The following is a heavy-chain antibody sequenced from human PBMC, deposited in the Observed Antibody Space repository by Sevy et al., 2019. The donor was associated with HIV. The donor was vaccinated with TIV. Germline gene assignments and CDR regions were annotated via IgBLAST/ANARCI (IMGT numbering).Heavy chain of an antibody. CDR2: IIAISGTT. Sequence: ASVKVSCKTSGGTFSRYAMSWVRQAPGQGLEWMGGIIAISGTTNYVQKFQGRVTITADVSTRTVYMELRSLKTEDTAIYYCARDRDRGWFDPWGQGSQVTVSS. CDR1: GGTFSRYA. J-gene: IGHJ5*02. CDR3: ARDRDRGWFDP. V-gene: IGHV1-69*13. D-gene: IGHD3-16*01.